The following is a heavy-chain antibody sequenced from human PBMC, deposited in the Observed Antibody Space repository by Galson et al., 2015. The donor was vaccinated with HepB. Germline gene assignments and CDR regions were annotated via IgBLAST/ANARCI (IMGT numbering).Heavy chain of an antibody. CDR3: ARGRWFDP. CDR2: INHSGST. Sequence: ETLSLTCAVYGGSFSGYYWSWIRQPPGKGLEWIGEINHSGSTNYNPSLKSRVTISVDTSKNQFSLKLSSVTAADTAAYYCARGRWFDPWGQGTLVTVSS. J-gene: IGHJ5*02. CDR1: GGSFSGYY. V-gene: IGHV4-34*01.